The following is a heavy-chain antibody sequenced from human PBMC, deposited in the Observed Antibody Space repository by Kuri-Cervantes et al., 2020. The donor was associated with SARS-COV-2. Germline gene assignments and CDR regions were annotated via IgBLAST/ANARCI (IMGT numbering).Heavy chain of an antibody. D-gene: IGHD2-21*02. CDR1: GFTFSSYA. J-gene: IGHJ3*02. V-gene: IGHV3-30-3*01. CDR2: ISYDGSNK. Sequence: GGSLRPSCAASGFTFSSYAMHWVRQAPGKGLEWVAVISYDGSNKYYADSVKGRFTISRDNSKNTLYLQMNSLRAEDTAVYYCARVRALCGGDCYSANDAFDIWGQGTMVTVSS. CDR3: ARVRALCGGDCYSANDAFDI.